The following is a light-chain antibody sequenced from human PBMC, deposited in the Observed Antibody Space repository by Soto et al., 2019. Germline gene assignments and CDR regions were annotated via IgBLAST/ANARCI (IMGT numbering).Light chain of an antibody. Sequence: DIQMTQSPSTLSGSVGDRVTITCRASQTISSWLAWYQQKPGKAPKLLIYKASTLKSGVPSRFSGSGSGTEFTLTISSLQPDDFATYYCQQYYSYPPTFGGGTKVEIK. CDR2: KAS. J-gene: IGKJ4*01. CDR1: QTISSW. V-gene: IGKV1-5*03. CDR3: QQYYSYPPT.